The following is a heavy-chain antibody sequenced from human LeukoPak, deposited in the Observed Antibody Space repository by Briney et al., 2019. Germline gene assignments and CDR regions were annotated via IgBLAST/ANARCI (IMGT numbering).Heavy chain of an antibody. CDR3: VRYDSSGN. Sequence: PGGSLRLSCAGSGFTFSSYEMNWVRQAPGKGLEWVSYINSGSSTIYYAPSVKGRFIISRDNSKNTVYLQMNSLRAEDTAVYYCVRYDSSGNWGQGTLVTVSS. J-gene: IGHJ4*02. V-gene: IGHV3-48*03. CDR1: GFTFSSYE. D-gene: IGHD3-22*01. CDR2: INSGSSTI.